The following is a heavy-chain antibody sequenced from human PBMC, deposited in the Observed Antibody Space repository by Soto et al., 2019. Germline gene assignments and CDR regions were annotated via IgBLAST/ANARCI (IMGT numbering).Heavy chain of an antibody. J-gene: IGHJ4*02. Sequence: SLRLSCAASGFTFSTYWMHWIRQAPGKGLVWVSRMNSDGSTTTYADSVKGRFTVSRDNAKSMLYLQMDSLRAEDTAVYYCARVRYYDSSGYYYFPFDYWGQGTLVTVSS. CDR1: GFTFSTYW. CDR2: MNSDGSTT. V-gene: IGHV3-74*03. CDR3: ARVRYYDSSGYYYFPFDY. D-gene: IGHD3-22*01.